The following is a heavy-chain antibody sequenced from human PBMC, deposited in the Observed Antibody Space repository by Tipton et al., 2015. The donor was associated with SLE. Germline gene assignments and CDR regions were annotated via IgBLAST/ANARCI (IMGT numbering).Heavy chain of an antibody. D-gene: IGHD5-18*01. CDR3: AELEGLSYGYSFDY. Sequence: TLSLTCTVAGGSISSGSYYWTWIRQPAGKGLEWIGRIYHSGNTYYNPSLKSRVTISVDTSKNQFSLKLSSVTAADTAVYYCAELEGLSYGYSFDYWGQGILVTVSS. J-gene: IGHJ4*02. CDR1: GGSISSGSYY. CDR2: IYHSGNT. V-gene: IGHV4-61*02.